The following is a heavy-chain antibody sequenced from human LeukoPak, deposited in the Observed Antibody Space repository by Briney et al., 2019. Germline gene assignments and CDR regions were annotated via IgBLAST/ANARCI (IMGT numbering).Heavy chain of an antibody. Sequence: SGESLRLSCAASGFTFSGHYMTWIRQAPGKGLEWVSYISGGSSDTNYADSVKGRFTISRDNAKNSLYLRMNNLRAEDTAVYYCARQCSIVKCSWGQGTLVTVSS. CDR1: GFTFSGHY. CDR2: ISGGSSDT. CDR3: ARQCSIVKCS. D-gene: IGHD2-2*01. V-gene: IGHV3-11*03. J-gene: IGHJ5*02.